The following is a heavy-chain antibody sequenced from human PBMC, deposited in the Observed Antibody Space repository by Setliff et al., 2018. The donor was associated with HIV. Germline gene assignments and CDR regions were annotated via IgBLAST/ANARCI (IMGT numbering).Heavy chain of an antibody. Sequence: SETLSLTCTVSGGSISSNSYYWGWIRQPPGKGLEWIGSIYHSGRTYYNPSLKSRVTISVDTSKNQFSLKLSSVTAADTAVYYCARVGLSYRLDYWGQGTLVTVSS. J-gene: IGHJ4*02. D-gene: IGHD3-16*02. CDR1: GGSISSNSYY. V-gene: IGHV4-39*07. CDR3: ARVGLSYRLDY. CDR2: IYHSGRT.